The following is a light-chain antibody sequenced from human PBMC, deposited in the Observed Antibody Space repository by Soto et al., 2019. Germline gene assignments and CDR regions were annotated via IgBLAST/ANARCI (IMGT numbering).Light chain of an antibody. V-gene: IGKV3-20*01. Sequence: VLTQTPGTLSLSPGEGATLSCRASQRVAASYLAWYQQKPGQSPRLLIYGASNRAAGVPDRFSGSGSGTEFTLTISRVEPEDFAIYHCLLEVTFGGGTRVEIK. CDR3: LLEVT. J-gene: IGKJ4*01. CDR1: QRVAASY. CDR2: GAS.